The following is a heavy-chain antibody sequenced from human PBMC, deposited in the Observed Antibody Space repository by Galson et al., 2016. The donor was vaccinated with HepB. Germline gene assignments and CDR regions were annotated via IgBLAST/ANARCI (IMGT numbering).Heavy chain of an antibody. CDR3: AKDRASGWRYWYLDL. V-gene: IGHV3-23*01. CDR2: MTARGKNI. CDR1: GFAFSIYA. Sequence: SLRLSCAASGFAFSIYAMAWVRQTPERGLEWVSAMTARGKNIYYADSVKGRFTISRDDSRSTLYLQMDSLRVEDTAVYYCAKDRASGWRYWYLDLWGRGTLVTVSS. J-gene: IGHJ2*01. D-gene: IGHD6-19*01.